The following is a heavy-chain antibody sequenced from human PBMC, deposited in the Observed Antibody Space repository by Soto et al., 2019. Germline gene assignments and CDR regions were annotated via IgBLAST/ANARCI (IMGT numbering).Heavy chain of an antibody. Sequence: QVQLMQSGAEVKEPGASVRVSCKASGYTFTGYYIHWVRQAPGQGLEWMAIINPTGGSTNYAQKLQGRVTVTIDTSTSTVFMELNSLRYEDTAVYYCARHLAAGDSWGQGTLVTVSS. CDR1: GYTFTGYY. CDR3: ARHLAAGDS. D-gene: IGHD6-13*01. CDR2: INPTGGST. V-gene: IGHV1-46*03. J-gene: IGHJ4*02.